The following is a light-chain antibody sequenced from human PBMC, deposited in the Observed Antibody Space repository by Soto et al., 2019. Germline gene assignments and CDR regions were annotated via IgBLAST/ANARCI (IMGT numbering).Light chain of an antibody. Sequence: EIVLTQSPGTLSLSPGERATLSCRASQSVRSNYLAWYQQKPGQAPRLLIYAASNRATGIPDRFSGRGTGPDLTITLGRMKHQEFQVYCCHIYGGSLSFVGVSKVEMK. CDR1: QSVRSNY. V-gene: IGKV3-20*01. CDR3: HIYGGSLS. J-gene: IGKJ4*01. CDR2: AAS.